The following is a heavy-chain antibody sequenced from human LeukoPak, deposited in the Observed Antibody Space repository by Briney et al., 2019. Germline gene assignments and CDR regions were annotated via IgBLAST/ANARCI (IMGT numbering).Heavy chain of an antibody. CDR1: GGSISSGGYY. CDR2: IYYSGST. V-gene: IGHV4-31*03. CDR3: ARGGYSYGQYYFDY. Sequence: SETLSLTCTVSGGSISSGGYYWSWIRQHPGKGLEWIGYIYYSGSTYYNPSLKSRVTISVDMSKNQFSLKLSSVTAADTAVYYCARGGYSYGQYYFDYWGQGTLVTVSS. D-gene: IGHD5-18*01. J-gene: IGHJ4*02.